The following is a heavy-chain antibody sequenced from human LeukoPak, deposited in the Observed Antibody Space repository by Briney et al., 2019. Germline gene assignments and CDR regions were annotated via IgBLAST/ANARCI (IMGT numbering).Heavy chain of an antibody. CDR1: GGSFSGYY. Sequence: SETLSLTCAVYGGSFSGYYWSWIRQPPGKGLEWNGEINHSGSTNYNPSLKSRVTISVDTSKNQFSLKLSSVTAADTAVYYCARHYYDFWSGYSSDAFDIWGQGTMVTVSS. V-gene: IGHV4-34*01. CDR2: INHSGST. J-gene: IGHJ3*02. D-gene: IGHD3-3*01. CDR3: ARHYYDFWSGYSSDAFDI.